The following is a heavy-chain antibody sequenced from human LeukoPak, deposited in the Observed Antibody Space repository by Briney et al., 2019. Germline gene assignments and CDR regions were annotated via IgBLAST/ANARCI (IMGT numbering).Heavy chain of an antibody. Sequence: ASVKVSCKASGYTFTSYYMHWVRQAPGQGLEWMGIINPSGGSTSYAQKFQGRVTMTRDTSTSTVYMELSSLRSEDTAVYYCARDRVGGSGYSSSWSYTPNDYWGQGTLVTVSS. CDR2: INPSGGST. V-gene: IGHV1-46*01. D-gene: IGHD6-13*01. J-gene: IGHJ4*02. CDR1: GYTFTSYY. CDR3: ARDRVGGSGYSSSWSYTPNDY.